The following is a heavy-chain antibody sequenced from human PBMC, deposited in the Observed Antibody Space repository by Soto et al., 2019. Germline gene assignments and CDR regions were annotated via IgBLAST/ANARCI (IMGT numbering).Heavy chain of an antibody. D-gene: IGHD3-9*01. V-gene: IGHV4-59*01. CDR2: IYYSGST. CDR3: AREAGVRYPFDP. J-gene: IGHJ5*02. Sequence: SETLSLTCTVSGGSTSSYYWSWIRQPPGKGLEWIGYIYYSGSTNYNPSLKSRVTISVDTSKNQFSLKLSSVTAADTAMYYCAREAGVRYPFDPWGQGTLVTVSS. CDR1: GGSTSSYY.